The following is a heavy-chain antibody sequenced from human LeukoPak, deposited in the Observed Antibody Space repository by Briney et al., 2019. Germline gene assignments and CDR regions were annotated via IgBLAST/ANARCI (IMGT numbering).Heavy chain of an antibody. D-gene: IGHD1-1*01. CDR3: ARDRGTTMPPDAFDI. J-gene: IGHJ3*02. CDR2: ISSSSSYI. Sequence: PGGSLRLTCAASGFTFSSYSMNWVRQAPGKGLEWVSSISSSSSYIYYADSVKGRFTISRDNAKNSLYLQMNSLRAEDTAVYYCARDRGTTMPPDAFDIWGQGTMVTVSS. V-gene: IGHV3-21*01. CDR1: GFTFSSYS.